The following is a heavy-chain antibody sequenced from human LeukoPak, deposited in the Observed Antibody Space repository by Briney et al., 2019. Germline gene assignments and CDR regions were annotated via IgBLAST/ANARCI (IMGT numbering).Heavy chain of an antibody. D-gene: IGHD6-25*01. J-gene: IGHJ6*02. V-gene: IGHV3-23*01. CDR2: ISGSGGSK. CDR1: GFTFSMYA. Sequence: PGGSLRLSCAASGFTFSMYAMNWVRQAPGKGLEWVSGISGSGGSKYYADSVKGRFTIYRDHSKNTLYLQMNSLRAEDTAVYHCAKGRQSYYYGMDVWGQGTTVTVSS. CDR3: AKGRQSYYYGMDV.